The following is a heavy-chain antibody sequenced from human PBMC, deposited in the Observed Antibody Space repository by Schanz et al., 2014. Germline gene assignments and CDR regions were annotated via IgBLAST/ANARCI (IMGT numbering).Heavy chain of an antibody. J-gene: IGHJ6*02. CDR2: ISGSGGST. Sequence: EVQLLDSGGGLVQPGGSLRLSCAASGFTFSTYAMSWVRQAPGKGLEWVSAISGSGGSTYYGDSVKGRFTISRDNSENTLYLQMNSLSADDTAVFYCAKGMGYCSGGTCYDYYYYGLDVWGQGTTVTVSS. CDR1: GFTFSTYA. V-gene: IGHV3-23*01. D-gene: IGHD2-15*01. CDR3: AKGMGYCSGGTCYDYYYYGLDV.